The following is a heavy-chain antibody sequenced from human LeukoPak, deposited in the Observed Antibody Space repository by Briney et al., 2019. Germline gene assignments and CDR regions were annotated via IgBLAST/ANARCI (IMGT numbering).Heavy chain of an antibody. D-gene: IGHD1-1*01. Sequence: GGSLRLSCAASGFTFRNYGMQWVRQAPGKGLEWVAVIWYDGSNKYYADSVKGRFTISRDNSKNTLYLQMDSLRAEDTAMYYCAREGNDNGDYFQHWGQGTLVTVSS. CDR2: IWYDGSNK. CDR1: GFTFRNYG. V-gene: IGHV3-33*01. CDR3: AREGNDNGDYFQH. J-gene: IGHJ1*01.